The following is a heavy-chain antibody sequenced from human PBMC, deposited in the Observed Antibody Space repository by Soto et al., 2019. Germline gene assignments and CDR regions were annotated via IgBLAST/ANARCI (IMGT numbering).Heavy chain of an antibody. CDR2: IYPGDSDT. J-gene: IGHJ5*02. CDR1: GYSFTSYW. D-gene: IGHD2-2*01. Sequence: PGESLKISCKGSGYSFTSYWIGWVRQMPGKGLEWMGIIYPGDSDTRYSPSFQGQVTISADKSISTAYLQWRSLKASDTAMYYCARQADYCSSTSCYASWFDPWGQGTLVTVSS. CDR3: ARQADYCSSTSCYASWFDP. V-gene: IGHV5-51*01.